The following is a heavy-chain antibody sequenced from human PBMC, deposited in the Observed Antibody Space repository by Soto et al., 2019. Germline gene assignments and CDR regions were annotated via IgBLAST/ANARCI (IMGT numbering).Heavy chain of an antibody. CDR1: GFTFSSYA. V-gene: IGHV3-30-3*01. J-gene: IGHJ3*02. CDR3: ARDSRSPGYLDI. D-gene: IGHD1-1*01. CDR2: ISYDGSNK. Sequence: QVQLVESGGGVVQPGRSLRLSCAASGFTFSSYAMHWVRQAPGKGLEWVAVISYDGSNKYYADSVKGRFTISRDNSKNTLYLQMNSPRAEDTAVYYCARDSRSPGYLDIWGQGTMVTVSS.